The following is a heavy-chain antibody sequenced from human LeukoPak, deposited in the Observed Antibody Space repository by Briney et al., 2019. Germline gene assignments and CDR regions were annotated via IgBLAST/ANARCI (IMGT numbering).Heavy chain of an antibody. D-gene: IGHD6-13*01. CDR1: GGSISSYY. Sequence: PSETLSLTCTVSGGSISSYYWSWIRQPPGKGLEWIGYVYYSGTTNYNPSLKSRVTISVDTSKNQFSLKLSSVTAADTAVYYCARGVYIAAAQYGYWGQGTLVTISS. V-gene: IGHV4-59*01. CDR3: ARGVYIAAAQYGY. CDR2: VYYSGTT. J-gene: IGHJ4*02.